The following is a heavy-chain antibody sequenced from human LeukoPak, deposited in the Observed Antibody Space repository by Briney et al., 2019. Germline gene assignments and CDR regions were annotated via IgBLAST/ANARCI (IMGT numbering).Heavy chain of an antibody. CDR1: GFTFSNYG. V-gene: IGHV3-33*01. J-gene: IGHJ3*02. CDR3: ARERKGAFDI. CDR2: IWYDGSKK. Sequence: GGSLRLSCAASGFTFSNYGMHWVRQAPGKGLEWVAFIWYDGSKKDHVDSVKGRFTISRDNAKNSLYLQMNSLRAEDAAVYYCARERKGAFDIWGQGTMVTVSS.